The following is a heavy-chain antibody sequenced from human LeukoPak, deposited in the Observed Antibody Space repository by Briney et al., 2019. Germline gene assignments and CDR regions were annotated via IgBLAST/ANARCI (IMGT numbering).Heavy chain of an antibody. CDR1: GFTFSSYG. CDR3: AKDRGSGLVNNYFDY. J-gene: IGHJ4*02. D-gene: IGHD6-19*01. CDR2: ISYDESNE. Sequence: HLGGSLRLSCAASGFTFSSYGMHWVRQAPGKGLEWVAVISYDESNEYYADSVKGRFTISRDNSKNTLYLQMNSLRAEDTAVYYCAKDRGSGLVNNYFDYWGRGTLVTVSS. V-gene: IGHV3-30*18.